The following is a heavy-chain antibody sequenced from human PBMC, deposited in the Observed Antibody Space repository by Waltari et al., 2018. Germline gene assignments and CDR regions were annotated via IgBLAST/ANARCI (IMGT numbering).Heavy chain of an antibody. CDR1: GFTFSSYS. J-gene: IGHJ4*02. D-gene: IGHD6-6*01. V-gene: IGHV3-21*01. Sequence: EVQLVESGGGLVKPGGSLRLSCAASGFTFSSYSMNWVRQAPGKGLEWVSSISSSSSYIYYADSVKGRFTISRDNAKNSLYLQMNSLRAEDTAVYYCARGGSSSHGFFDYWGQGTLVTVSS. CDR2: ISSSSSYI. CDR3: ARGGSSSHGFFDY.